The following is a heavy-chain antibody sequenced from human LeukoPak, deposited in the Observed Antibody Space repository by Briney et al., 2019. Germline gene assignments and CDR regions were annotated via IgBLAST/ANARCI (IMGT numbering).Heavy chain of an antibody. CDR1: GFTFSSYW. CDR2: RKKDGSEK. D-gene: IGHD3-22*01. Sequence: PGGSLRLSCAASGFTFSSYWMSWVRQAPGKGLEWVANRKKDGSEKYYVDSVKGRFTISRDNVKNSLYLQMNSLRAEDTAVYYCARDLYRIVVVPHYFDYWGQGTLVTVSS. J-gene: IGHJ4*02. V-gene: IGHV3-7*01. CDR3: ARDLYRIVVVPHYFDY.